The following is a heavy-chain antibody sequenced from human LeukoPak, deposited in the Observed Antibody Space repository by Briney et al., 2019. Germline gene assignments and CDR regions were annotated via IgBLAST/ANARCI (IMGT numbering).Heavy chain of an antibody. V-gene: IGHV3-49*04. CDR3: TRAGIVAAIGYGMDV. D-gene: IGHD5-12*01. CDR1: GFTFSDYA. Sequence: GGSLRLSCTTSGFTFSDYALSWVRQAAGKGLGWVSLVRNRHTRETKEYVASVEDRFSTSRDASKGIVYLQMNSLQTEDTAVYYCTRAGIVAAIGYGMDVWGQGTTVTVSS. J-gene: IGHJ6*02. CDR2: VRNRHTRETK.